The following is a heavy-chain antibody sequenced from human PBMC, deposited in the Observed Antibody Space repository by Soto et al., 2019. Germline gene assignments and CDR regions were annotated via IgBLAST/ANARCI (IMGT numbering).Heavy chain of an antibody. D-gene: IGHD1-26*01. CDR3: ASDLVGASDSYGLDV. CDR1: GFTFSNYG. CDR2: IWHDGNNK. J-gene: IGHJ6*02. Sequence: QPGGSLRLSCAASGFTFSNYGMHWVRQAPGKGLEWVAIIWHDGNNKYYADSVRGRFIISRDNSKNGLYLQMNSLRAEDTAVYYCASDLVGASDSYGLDVWGQGTPVTAP. V-gene: IGHV3-33*01.